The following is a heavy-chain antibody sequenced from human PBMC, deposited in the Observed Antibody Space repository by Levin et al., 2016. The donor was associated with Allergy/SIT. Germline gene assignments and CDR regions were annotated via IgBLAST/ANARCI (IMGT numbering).Heavy chain of an antibody. CDR3: ARGGYCTNGVCPNYYYYGMDV. V-gene: IGHV3-23*01. J-gene: IGHJ6*02. Sequence: GGSLRLSCAASGFTFSSYAMSWVRQAPGKGLEWVSAISGSGGSTYYADSVKGRFTISRDNSKNTLYLQMNSLRAGDTAVYYCARGGYCTNGVCPNYYYYGMDVWGQGTTVTVSS. CDR1: GFTFSSYA. D-gene: IGHD2-8*01. CDR2: ISGSGGST.